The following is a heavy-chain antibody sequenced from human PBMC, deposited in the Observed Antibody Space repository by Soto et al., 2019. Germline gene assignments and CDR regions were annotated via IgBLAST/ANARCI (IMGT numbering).Heavy chain of an antibody. J-gene: IGHJ4*02. Sequence: QIQLVQSGAEVKKPGASVKVSCKASGYTFSIYGINWVRQAPGQGLEWMGWTRPNNGNTKYEQNLQGRVTMTTDTPTRTAYMELRSLRPDDTAVYYCVRDLDGSGSYYTDYWGQGTLVTVSS. D-gene: IGHD3-10*01. CDR2: TRPNNGNT. V-gene: IGHV1-18*01. CDR1: GYTFSIYG. CDR3: VRDLDGSGSYYTDY.